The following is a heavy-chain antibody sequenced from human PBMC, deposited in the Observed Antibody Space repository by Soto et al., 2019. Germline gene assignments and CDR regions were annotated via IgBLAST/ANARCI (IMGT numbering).Heavy chain of an antibody. J-gene: IGHJ3*02. V-gene: IGHV4-31*03. Sequence: QVQLQESGPGLVKPSQTLSLTCTVSGGSISSGGYYWSWIRQHPGKGLEWIGYIYYSGSTYYSPSLKSRVTISVDTSKNQFSLKLSSVTAADTAVYYCARAINYSVYDYDAFDIWGQGTMVTVSS. CDR2: IYYSGST. CDR3: ARAINYSVYDYDAFDI. D-gene: IGHD5-12*01. CDR1: GGSISSGGYY.